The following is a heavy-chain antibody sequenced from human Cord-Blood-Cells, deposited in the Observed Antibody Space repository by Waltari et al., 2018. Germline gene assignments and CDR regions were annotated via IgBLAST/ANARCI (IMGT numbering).Heavy chain of an antibody. CDR1: GGSFSGYY. J-gene: IGHJ4*02. CDR2: INHSGST. CDR3: ARWGNNYDFWSGVDY. D-gene: IGHD3-3*01. Sequence: QVPLQQWGAGLLKPSETLSLTCAVYGGSFSGYYWSWIRQPPGKGLEWIGEINHSGSTNYNPSLKSRVTISVDTSKNQFSLKLSSVTAADTAVYYCARWGNNYDFWSGVDYWGQGTLVTVSS. V-gene: IGHV4-34*01.